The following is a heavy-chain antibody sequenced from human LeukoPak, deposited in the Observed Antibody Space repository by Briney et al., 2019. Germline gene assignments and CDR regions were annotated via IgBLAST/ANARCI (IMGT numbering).Heavy chain of an antibody. CDR3: ARGAYYYED. CDR2: INSDGSST. D-gene: IGHD3-22*01. J-gene: IGHJ4*02. Sequence: GGSLRLSCAASGFTFSNYWLHWVRQAPGKGLVWVSRINSDGSSTTYADSVKGRFTISRDNAKNTLYLQMNSLRAEDTAVYYCARGAYYYEDWGQGTLVTVSS. V-gene: IGHV3-74*01. CDR1: GFTFSNYW.